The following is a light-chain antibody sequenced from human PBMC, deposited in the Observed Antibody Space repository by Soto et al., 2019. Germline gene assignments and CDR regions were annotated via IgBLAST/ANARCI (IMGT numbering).Light chain of an antibody. CDR2: KAS. J-gene: IGKJ1*01. V-gene: IGKV1-5*03. Sequence: DIQMTQSPSTLSASVGDRITITCRASQGISNYLAWYQQKPGKAPKLLIYKASTLKSGVPSRFSGSGSGTEFTLTISSLQPDDFATYYCQHYNSYSEAFGQGTKVDIK. CDR3: QHYNSYSEA. CDR1: QGISNY.